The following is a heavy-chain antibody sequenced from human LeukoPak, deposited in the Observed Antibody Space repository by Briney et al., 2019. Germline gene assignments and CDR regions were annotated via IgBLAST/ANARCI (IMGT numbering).Heavy chain of an antibody. Sequence: SETLSLTCAVSGGSISSSNWWSWVRQPPGKGLEWIGEIYHSGSTNYNPSLKSRVTISVDKSKNQFSLKLSSVTAADTAVYYCASGAAAGYYYYYYYMDVWGKGTTVTVSS. V-gene: IGHV4-4*02. CDR1: GGSISSSNW. J-gene: IGHJ6*03. D-gene: IGHD6-13*01. CDR3: ASGAAAGYYYYYYYMDV. CDR2: IYHSGST.